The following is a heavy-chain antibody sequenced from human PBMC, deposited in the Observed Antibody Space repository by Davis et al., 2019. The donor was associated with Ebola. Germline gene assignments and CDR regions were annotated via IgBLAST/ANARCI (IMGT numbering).Heavy chain of an antibody. CDR1: GFTFSDYY. V-gene: IGHV3-11*01. D-gene: IGHD1-26*01. CDR3: ARVESGNYYYY. CDR2: ISSDGSII. J-gene: IGHJ4*02. Sequence: GESLKISCAASGFTFSDYYMSWIRQAPGKGLEWVSYISSDGSIIDYADSVKGRFTISRHNSKNTLYLQMSSLRKEDTALYYCARVESGNYYYYWGQGTLVTVAS.